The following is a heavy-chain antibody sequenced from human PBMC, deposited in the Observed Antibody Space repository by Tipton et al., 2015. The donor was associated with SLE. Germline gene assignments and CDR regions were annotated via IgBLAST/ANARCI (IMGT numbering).Heavy chain of an antibody. CDR3: AKDQRSGGMDV. CDR2: IYSGGST. V-gene: IGHV3-23*03. J-gene: IGHJ6*02. Sequence: SLRLSCAASGFTFSSYAMSWVRQAPGKGLEWVSVIYSGGSTYYADSVKGRFTISRDNSKNTLYLQMNSLRAEDTAVYYCAKDQRSGGMDVWGQGTTVTVSS. D-gene: IGHD6-25*01. CDR1: GFTFSSYA.